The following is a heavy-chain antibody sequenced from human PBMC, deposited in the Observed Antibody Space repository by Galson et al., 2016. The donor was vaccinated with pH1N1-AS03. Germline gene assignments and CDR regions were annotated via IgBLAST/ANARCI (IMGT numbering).Heavy chain of an antibody. Sequence: SVKVSCKASGYTFTSYDINWVRQASGQGLEWMGWVNPSSGNTGYAQKFQGRVTMTKSTSIRTAYMELSSLKSEDTAVYYCARRSSSGFDSDYWGQGTLVTVS. J-gene: IGHJ4*02. CDR2: VNPSSGNT. CDR3: ARRSSSGFDSDY. CDR1: GYTFTSYD. V-gene: IGHV1-8*01. D-gene: IGHD6-19*01.